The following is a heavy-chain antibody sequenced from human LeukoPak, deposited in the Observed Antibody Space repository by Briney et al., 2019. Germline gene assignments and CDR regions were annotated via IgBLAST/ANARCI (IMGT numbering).Heavy chain of an antibody. Sequence: GGSLRLSCAASGFTFSNYAMSWVRQAPGKGPEWVSAISGSGGSTYYADSVKGRFTISRDNSKNTLYLQMNSLRAEDTAVYYCAKHALGYCSSTSCYTGYAFDIWGQGTMVTVSS. CDR1: GFTFSNYA. CDR2: ISGSGGST. J-gene: IGHJ3*02. D-gene: IGHD2-2*02. CDR3: AKHALGYCSSTSCYTGYAFDI. V-gene: IGHV3-23*01.